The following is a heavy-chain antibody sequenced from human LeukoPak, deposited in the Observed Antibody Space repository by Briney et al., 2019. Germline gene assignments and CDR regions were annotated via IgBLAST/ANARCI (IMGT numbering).Heavy chain of an antibody. Sequence: GGSLRLSCEASGFTFRNYEMNWVRQAPGKGLEWISYITTTGDRVQYADSVKGRFTISRDNAKNSVYLQMNSLRAEDTALYYCARLSAYYYGSQFYYYMDVWGKGTTVTVSS. D-gene: IGHD3-10*01. CDR1: GFTFRNYE. CDR3: ARLSAYYYGSQFYYYMDV. J-gene: IGHJ6*03. V-gene: IGHV3-48*03. CDR2: ITTTGDRV.